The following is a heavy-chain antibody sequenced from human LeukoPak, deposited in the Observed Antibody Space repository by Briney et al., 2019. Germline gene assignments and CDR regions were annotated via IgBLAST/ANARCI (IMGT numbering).Heavy chain of an antibody. D-gene: IGHD3-10*01. J-gene: IGHJ4*02. Sequence: GGSLRLSCAASGFTFSRYWMHWVRQAPGKGLVWVSRINADGSSTNYADSVRGRFTISRDNAKNTVYLQINSLRAEDTAVYFCARDIGAPDDYWGQGTLVTVSS. CDR3: ARDIGAPDDY. V-gene: IGHV3-74*01. CDR1: GFTFSRYW. CDR2: INADGSST.